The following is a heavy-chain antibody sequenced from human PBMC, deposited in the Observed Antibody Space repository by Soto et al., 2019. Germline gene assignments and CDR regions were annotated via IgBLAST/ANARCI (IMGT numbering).Heavy chain of an antibody. J-gene: IGHJ4*02. Sequence: QVQLVQSGAEVRQPASSVKVSCKTSGGTFSSYAISWVRQAPGQGLEWMGGIVPIVDTSTYAQKFQGRVTITADESTSTVYMELSSLRSADTAVYYCVRVVAIPGYPDNWGQGTLVTVSS. CDR2: IVPIVDTS. D-gene: IGHD5-12*01. CDR1: GGTFSSYA. CDR3: VRVVAIPGYPDN. V-gene: IGHV1-69*12.